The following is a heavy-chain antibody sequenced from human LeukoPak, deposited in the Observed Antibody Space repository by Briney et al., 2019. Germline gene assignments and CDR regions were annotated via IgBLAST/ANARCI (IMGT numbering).Heavy chain of an antibody. J-gene: IGHJ5*02. V-gene: IGHV1-18*04. D-gene: IGHD3-22*01. Sequence: ASVKVSCKASGYTFTGYYMHWVRQAPGQGLEWMGWITGYNANAKYAQNLQGRVTMTTDTSTSTAYMDLRSLRSDDTAVYYCARVYYYDSSGHNWFDPWGQGTLVTVSS. CDR3: ARVYYYDSSGHNWFDP. CDR2: ITGYNANA. CDR1: GYTFTGYY.